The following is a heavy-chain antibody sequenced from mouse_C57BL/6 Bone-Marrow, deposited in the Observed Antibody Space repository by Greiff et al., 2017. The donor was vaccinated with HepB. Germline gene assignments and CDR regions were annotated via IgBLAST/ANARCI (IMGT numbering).Heavy chain of an antibody. Sequence: QVQLQQPGAELVKPGASVKMSCKASGYTFTSYWITWVKQRPGQGLEWIGDIYPGSGSTNYNEKFKSKATLTVDTSSSTAYMQLSSLTSEDSAVYYCARDHYENWYFDVWGTGTTVTVSS. J-gene: IGHJ1*03. CDR1: GYTFTSYW. CDR3: ARDHYENWYFDV. V-gene: IGHV1-55*01. CDR2: IYPGSGST. D-gene: IGHD2-4*01.